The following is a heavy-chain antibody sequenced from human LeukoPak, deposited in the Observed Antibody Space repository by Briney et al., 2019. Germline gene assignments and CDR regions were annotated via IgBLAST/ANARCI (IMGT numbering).Heavy chain of an antibody. CDR1: GFTFKLYW. V-gene: IGHV3-74*01. Sequence: SGGSLRLSCAASGFTFKLYWMHWVRQVPGRGPVWVSRINHDGSDTIYADSMRGRFTISRDDAKNTLYLQMNNLRAEDTAVYYCVRGGPSTWSWGQGTLVTVSS. CDR2: INHDGSDT. J-gene: IGHJ5*02. D-gene: IGHD2-15*01. CDR3: VRGGPSTWS.